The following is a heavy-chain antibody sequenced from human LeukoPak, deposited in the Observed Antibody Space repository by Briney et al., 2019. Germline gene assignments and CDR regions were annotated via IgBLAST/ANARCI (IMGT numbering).Heavy chain of an antibody. V-gene: IGHV1-2*04. D-gene: IGHD3-10*01. J-gene: IGHJ4*02. CDR3: ARGNRAYYGSGSYYNLFDY. CDR1: GYTFTGYY. Sequence: ASVKVSCKASGYTFTGYYMHWVRQAPGQGLEWMGWINPNSGGTNYAQKFQGWVTMSRDTSISTAYMELSRLRSDDTAVYYCARGNRAYYGSGSYYNLFDYWGQGTLVTVSS. CDR2: INPNSGGT.